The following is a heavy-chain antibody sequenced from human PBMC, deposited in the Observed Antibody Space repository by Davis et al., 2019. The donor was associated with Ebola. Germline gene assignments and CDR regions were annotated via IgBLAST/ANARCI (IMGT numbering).Heavy chain of an antibody. CDR1: GFTFSSYA. V-gene: IGHV3-23*01. D-gene: IGHD3-10*01. CDR3: AKDRWFGEFPPFFDY. Sequence: GESLKISCAASGFTFSSYAMSWVRQAPGKGLEWVSAISGSGGSTYYADSVKGRFTISRDNSKNTLYLQMNSLRAEDTAVYYCAKDRWFGEFPPFFDYWGQGTLVTVSS. J-gene: IGHJ4*02. CDR2: ISGSGGST.